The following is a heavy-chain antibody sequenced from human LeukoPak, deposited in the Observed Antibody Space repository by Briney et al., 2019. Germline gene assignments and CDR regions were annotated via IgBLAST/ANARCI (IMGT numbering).Heavy chain of an antibody. D-gene: IGHD7-27*01. Sequence: HPGASLRLSCAASGFTVSSNYMSWVRQAPGKGLEWVSSLYSVDSTYYADSVKGRFTISRDNSKNTLYLQINSLRAEDAALYYCAGRAELGHGFDYWGQGTLVTVSS. CDR1: GFTVSSNY. CDR3: AGRAELGHGFDY. J-gene: IGHJ4*02. V-gene: IGHV3-66*01. CDR2: LYSVDST.